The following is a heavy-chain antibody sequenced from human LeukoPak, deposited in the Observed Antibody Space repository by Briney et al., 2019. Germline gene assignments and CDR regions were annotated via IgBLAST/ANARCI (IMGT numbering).Heavy chain of an antibody. CDR2: GFHSGNT. V-gene: IGHV4-39*01. Sequence: SETLSLTCSVSGGSISSSLYHWGWLRQPPGKGREWIGNGFHSGNTYSSPSLQSRVAFSVDTSKNQFSLKLTSVTATDTAVYYCARQIVGTSWNYYYSYIDVWGKGTSVSVSS. J-gene: IGHJ6*03. CDR1: GGSISSSLYH. D-gene: IGHD1-1*01. CDR3: ARQIVGTSWNYYYSYIDV.